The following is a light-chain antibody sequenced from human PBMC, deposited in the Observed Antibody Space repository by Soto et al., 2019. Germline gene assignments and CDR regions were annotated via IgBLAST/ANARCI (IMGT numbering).Light chain of an antibody. CDR2: GNS. J-gene: IGLJ2*01. V-gene: IGLV1-40*01. CDR3: QSYDSSLSVV. CDR1: SSNIGAGYD. Sequence: QSVLTQPPSVSGAPGQRVTISCTGSSSNIGAGYDVHWYQQLPGTAPKLLIYGNSNRPSGVPDRFSGSKSGTSASLAITGLQAEDEVDYYCQSYDSSLSVVFGGGTKLTVL.